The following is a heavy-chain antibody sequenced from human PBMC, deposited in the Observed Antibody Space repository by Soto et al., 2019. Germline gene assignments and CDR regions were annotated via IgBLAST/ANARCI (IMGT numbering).Heavy chain of an antibody. CDR2: VDDGGTT. CDR1: GGSFSGHF. CDR3: ARVAQFDILTGYYPFDY. D-gene: IGHD3-9*01. Sequence: QVQLQQWGAGLLKPSETLSLTCGVYGGSFSGHFWSWVRQPPGKGLEWIGEVDDGGTTNSNPSLKSRVTLSLDTSKNQFSLNLNSVTAAATAMYYCARVAQFDILTGYYPFDYWGQVTLVTVSS. J-gene: IGHJ4*02. V-gene: IGHV4-34*01.